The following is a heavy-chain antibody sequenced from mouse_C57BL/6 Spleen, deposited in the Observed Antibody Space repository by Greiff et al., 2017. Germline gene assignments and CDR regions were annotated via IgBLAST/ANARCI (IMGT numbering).Heavy chain of an antibody. CDR1: GFTFSDYG. CDR2: ISSGSSTI. Sequence: EVKLMESGGGLVKPGGSLKLSCAASGFTFSDYGMHWVRQAPEKGLEWVAYISSGSSTIDYADTVKGRFTISRDNAKNTLFLQMTSLRSEDTAMYYWARITTVVAAFDYWGQGTTLTVSS. D-gene: IGHD1-1*01. CDR3: ARITTVVAAFDY. J-gene: IGHJ2*01. V-gene: IGHV5-17*01.